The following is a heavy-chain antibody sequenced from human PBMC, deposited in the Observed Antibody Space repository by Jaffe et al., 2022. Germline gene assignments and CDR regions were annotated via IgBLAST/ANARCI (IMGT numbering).Heavy chain of an antibody. Sequence: EVQLVQSGAEVKKPGESLKISCKGSGYSFTSYWIGWVRQMPGKGLEWMGIIYPGDSDTRYSPSFQGQVTISADKSISTAYLQWSSLKASDTAMYYCVRRFRQQWLPDYYYYYMDVWGKGTTVTVSS. CDR3: VRRFRQQWLPDYYYYYMDV. D-gene: IGHD6-19*01. CDR2: IYPGDSDT. CDR1: GYSFTSYW. V-gene: IGHV5-51*03. J-gene: IGHJ6*03.